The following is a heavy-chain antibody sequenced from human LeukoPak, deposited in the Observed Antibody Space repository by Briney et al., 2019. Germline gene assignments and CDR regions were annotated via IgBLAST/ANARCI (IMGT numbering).Heavy chain of an antibody. V-gene: IGHV4-34*01. D-gene: IGHD3-10*01. CDR3: ARHGLWFGESWFDP. Sequence: NASETLSLTCAVYGGSFRGYYWSWIRQPAGKGREWVGEINHSGSTNYNPSLKSRVTISVDTSKNQFSLKLRSVTAADTAVYYCARHGLWFGESWFDPWGQGTPVTVAS. CDR1: GGSFRGYY. CDR2: INHSGST. J-gene: IGHJ5*02.